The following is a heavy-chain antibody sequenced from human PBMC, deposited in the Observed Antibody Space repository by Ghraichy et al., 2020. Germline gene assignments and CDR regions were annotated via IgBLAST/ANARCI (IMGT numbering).Heavy chain of an antibody. J-gene: IGHJ6*02. CDR1: GFTFSDYY. Sequence: SLNISCAASGFTFSDYYMSWIRQAPGKGLEWVSYISSSGSTIYYADSVKGRFTISRDNAKNSLYLQMNSLRAEDTAVYYCARVPSDYYYYGMDVWGQGTTVTVSS. CDR3: ARVPSDYYYYGMDV. CDR2: ISSSGSTI. D-gene: IGHD3-3*01. V-gene: IGHV3-11*01.